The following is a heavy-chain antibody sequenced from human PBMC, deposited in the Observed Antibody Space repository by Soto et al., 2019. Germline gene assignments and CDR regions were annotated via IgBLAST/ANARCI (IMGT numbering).Heavy chain of an antibody. D-gene: IGHD3-3*02. CDR1: GGSFSGYY. CDR2: INHSGST. J-gene: IGHJ4*02. V-gene: IGHV4-34*01. Sequence: QVQLQQWGAGLLKPSETLSLTCAVYGGSFSGYYWSWIRQPPGKGLEWIGEINHSGSTNYNPSLKGRVTISVDTSKNQFSLKLSSVTAADTAVYYCARGGPFLRWCQGTLVTVSS. CDR3: ARGGPFLR.